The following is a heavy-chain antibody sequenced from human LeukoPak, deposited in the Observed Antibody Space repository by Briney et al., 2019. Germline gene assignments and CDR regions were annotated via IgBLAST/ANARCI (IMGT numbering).Heavy chain of an antibody. CDR1: GYSFTNYW. CDR3: ARYYRSNWYGLDY. J-gene: IGHJ4*02. Sequence: GESLKISCKGSGYSFTNYWIGWVRQMPGRGLEWMGIIYPADSDARYSPSFQGQVTISADKSISTAYLQWSSLKASDPAMYYCARYYRSNWYGLDYWGQGTLVTVSS. V-gene: IGHV5-51*01. D-gene: IGHD6-13*01. CDR2: IYPADSDA.